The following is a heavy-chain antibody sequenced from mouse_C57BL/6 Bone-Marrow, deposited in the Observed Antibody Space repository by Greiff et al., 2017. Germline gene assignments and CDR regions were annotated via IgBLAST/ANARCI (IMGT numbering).Heavy chain of an antibody. CDR2: IYPRDGST. J-gene: IGHJ2*01. CDR3: ARREDYYGSSYGARDY. V-gene: IGHV1-85*01. D-gene: IGHD1-1*01. CDR1: GYTFTSYD. Sequence: QVQLQQSGPELVKPGASVKLSCKASGYTFTSYDINWVKQRPGQGLEWIGWIYPRDGSTKYNEKFKGKATLTVDTSSSTAYMELHSLTSEDSAVYFCARREDYYGSSYGARDYWGQGTTLTVSS.